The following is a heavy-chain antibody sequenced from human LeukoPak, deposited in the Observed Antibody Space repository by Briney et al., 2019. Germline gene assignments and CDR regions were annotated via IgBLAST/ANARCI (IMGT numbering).Heavy chain of an antibody. Sequence: GASVKVSCKASGYTFTGYYMHWVRQAPGRGLEWMGWINPNSGGTNYAQKFQGRVTMTRDTSISTAYMELSRLRSDDTAVYYCARGPPPVAGTPYYFDYWGQGTLVTVSS. V-gene: IGHV1-2*02. D-gene: IGHD6-19*01. J-gene: IGHJ4*02. CDR1: GYTFTGYY. CDR2: INPNSGGT. CDR3: ARGPPPVAGTPYYFDY.